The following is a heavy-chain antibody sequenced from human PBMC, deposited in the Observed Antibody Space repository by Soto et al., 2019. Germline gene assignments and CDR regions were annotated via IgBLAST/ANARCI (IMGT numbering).Heavy chain of an antibody. CDR1: GFTFSDYY. Sequence: GGSLRLSCAASGFTFSDYYMSWIRQAPGKGLEWVSYISSSGSIIYYADSVKGRFTISRDNAKNSLYLQMNSLRAEDTAAYYCARDQGYYESSGYFDYWGQGTLVTVSS. CDR2: ISSSGSII. CDR3: ARDQGYYESSGYFDY. D-gene: IGHD3-22*01. V-gene: IGHV3-11*01. J-gene: IGHJ4*02.